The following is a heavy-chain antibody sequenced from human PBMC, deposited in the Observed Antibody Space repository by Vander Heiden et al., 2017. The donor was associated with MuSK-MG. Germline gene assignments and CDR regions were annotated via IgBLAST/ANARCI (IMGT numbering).Heavy chain of an antibody. D-gene: IGHD5-18*01. CDR2: IYWDDDK. V-gene: IGHV2-5*02. J-gene: IGHJ4*02. Sequence: QITLKESGPTLVKPTQTLTLTCPFSGFSLSTSGVGVGWIRQPPGKALEWLALIYWDDDKRYSPSLKSRLTITKDTSKNQVVLTMTKMEPVDTATYYCAHSLLYSYGYDYFDYWGQGTLVTVYS. CDR3: AHSLLYSYGYDYFDY. CDR1: GFSLSTSGVG.